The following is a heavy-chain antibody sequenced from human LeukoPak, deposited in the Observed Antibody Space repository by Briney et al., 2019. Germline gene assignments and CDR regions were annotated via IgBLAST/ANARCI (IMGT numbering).Heavy chain of an antibody. CDR3: ARLGGNYYGPGSRHYYFDY. D-gene: IGHD3-10*01. CDR1: GYSFTSYW. V-gene: IGHV5-51*01. Sequence: GESLKISCKGSGYSFTSYWIGWVRQMPGKGLEWMGIIYPGDSDTRYSPSFQGQVTISADKSISTAYLQWSSLKASDTAMYYCARLGGNYYGPGSRHYYFDYWGQGTLVTVSS. J-gene: IGHJ4*02. CDR2: IYPGDSDT.